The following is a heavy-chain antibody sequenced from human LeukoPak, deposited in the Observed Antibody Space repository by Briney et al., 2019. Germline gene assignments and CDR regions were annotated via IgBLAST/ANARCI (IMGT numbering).Heavy chain of an antibody. CDR2: INHSGST. CDR1: GGSFSGYY. Sequence: PSETLSLTCAVYGGSFSGYYWSWIRQPPGKGLEWIGEINHSGSTNHNPSLKSRVTISVDTSKNQFSLKLSSVTAADTAVYYCAREQLVRRGVDYWGQGTLVTVSS. CDR3: AREQLVRRGVDY. V-gene: IGHV4-34*01. J-gene: IGHJ4*02. D-gene: IGHD6-6*01.